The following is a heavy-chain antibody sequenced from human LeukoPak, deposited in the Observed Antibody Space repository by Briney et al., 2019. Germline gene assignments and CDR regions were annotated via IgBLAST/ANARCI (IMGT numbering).Heavy chain of an antibody. D-gene: IGHD6-13*01. CDR3: AKYSDSSSWYDS. CDR2: ISGTGGSS. CDR1: GFTFSSYA. Sequence: PGGSLRLSCAASGFTFSSYAMSWVRQAPGKGLEWVSLISGTGGSSYYADSVRRRFTISRDIPKNTLYLQLNSLRAEDTAVYFCAKYSDSSSWYDSWGQGTLVTVSS. J-gene: IGHJ5*01. V-gene: IGHV3-23*01.